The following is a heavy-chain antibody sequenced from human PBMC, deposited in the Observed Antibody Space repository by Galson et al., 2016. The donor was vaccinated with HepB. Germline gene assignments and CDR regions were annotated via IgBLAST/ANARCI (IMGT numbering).Heavy chain of an antibody. CDR1: GFTFSSYA. V-gene: IGHV3-23*01. CDR2: ITGSGGRS. J-gene: IGHJ4*02. Sequence: SLRLSCAVSGFTFSSYAMSWFRQAPGKGLEWVSSITGSGGRSDFADSVKGRFTISRDNSKSTLFLQMNNLRAEDTAVYYCAKGYNILTGFIDCWGRGTLVTVSS. CDR3: AKGYNILTGFIDC. D-gene: IGHD3-9*01.